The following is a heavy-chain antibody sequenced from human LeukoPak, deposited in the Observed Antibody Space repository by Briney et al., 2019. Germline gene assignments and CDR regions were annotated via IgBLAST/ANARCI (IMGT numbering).Heavy chain of an antibody. D-gene: IGHD3-16*01. V-gene: IGHV3-21*04. J-gene: IGHJ3*02. CDR1: GFTFSSYS. CDR2: ISSSSSYI. Sequence: GGSLRLSRAASGFTFSSYSMNWVRQAPGKGLEWVSSISSSSSYIYYADSVKGRFTISRDNAKNSLYLQMNSLRAEDTAVYYCAKGGGAQAFDIWGQGTMVTVSS. CDR3: AKGGGAQAFDI.